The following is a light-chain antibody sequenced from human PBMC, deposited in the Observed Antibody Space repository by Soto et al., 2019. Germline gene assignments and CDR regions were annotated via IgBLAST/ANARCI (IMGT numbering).Light chain of an antibody. CDR2: EVS. Sequence: DVVMTQTPLSLSVAPGQPASISCKSSQSLLHITGETFLFWYLQKPGQSPQLLIYEVSTRVSGVPDRFSGSGSGTDFTFTISSLQPEDIATFYCQQYDTLPYTFGQGTKLEIK. J-gene: IGKJ2*01. V-gene: IGKV2-29*01. CDR1: QSLLHITGETF. CDR3: QQYDTLPYT.